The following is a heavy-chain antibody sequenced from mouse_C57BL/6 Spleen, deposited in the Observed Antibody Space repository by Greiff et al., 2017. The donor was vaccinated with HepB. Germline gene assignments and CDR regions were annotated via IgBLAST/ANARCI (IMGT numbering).Heavy chain of an antibody. D-gene: IGHD1-1*01. CDR3: ARAADYYGTPWYFDV. Sequence: EVKLLESGPGLVKPSQSLSLTCSVTGYSITSGYYWNWIRQFPGNKLEWMGYISYDGSNNYNPSLKNRISITRDTSKNQFFLKLNSVTTEDTATYYCARAADYYGTPWYFDVWGTGTTVTVSS. J-gene: IGHJ1*03. CDR1: GYSITSGYY. V-gene: IGHV3-6*01. CDR2: ISYDGSN.